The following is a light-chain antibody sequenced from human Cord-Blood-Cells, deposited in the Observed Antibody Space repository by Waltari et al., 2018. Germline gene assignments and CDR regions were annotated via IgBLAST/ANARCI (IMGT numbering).Light chain of an antibody. V-gene: IGLV2-14*01. Sequence: QSALTQPASVSGSPGQSITISCTGTSSDVGGYNYFSWYQQHPGKAPNLMIYDVSNRPSGVSNRFSGSKSGNTASLTISGLQAEDEADYYCSSYTSSSTPVVFGGGTKLTVL. CDR1: SSDVGGYNY. J-gene: IGLJ2*01. CDR3: SSYTSSSTPVV. CDR2: DVS.